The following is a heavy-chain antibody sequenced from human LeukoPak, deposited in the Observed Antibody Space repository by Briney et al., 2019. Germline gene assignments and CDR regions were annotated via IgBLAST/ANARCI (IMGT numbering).Heavy chain of an antibody. J-gene: IGHJ4*02. V-gene: IGHV1-2*02. Sequence: ASVKVSCKASGYTFTVYYMHWVRQAPGQGLEWMGWINPNSGGTNYAQKFQGRVTMTRDTSISTAYMELSRLRSDDTAVYYCARVVAGSGCYSDYWGQGTLVTVSS. CDR2: INPNSGGT. CDR1: GYTFTVYY. D-gene: IGHD6-19*01. CDR3: ARVVAGSGCYSDY.